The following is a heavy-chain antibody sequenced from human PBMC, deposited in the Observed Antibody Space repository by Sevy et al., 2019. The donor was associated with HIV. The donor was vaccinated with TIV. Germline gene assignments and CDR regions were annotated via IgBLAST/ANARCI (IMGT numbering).Heavy chain of an antibody. V-gene: IGHV3-30*18. J-gene: IGHJ4*02. CDR1: GFTFSSYG. CDR2: ISYDGSNK. D-gene: IGHD6-13*01. Sequence: GGSLRLSCAASGFTFSSYGMHWVRQAPGMGLEWVAVISYDGSNKYYADSVKGRFTISRDNSKNTLYLQMNSLRAEDTAVYYCAKTGIAAAGTYWGQRTLVTVSS. CDR3: AKTGIAAAGTY.